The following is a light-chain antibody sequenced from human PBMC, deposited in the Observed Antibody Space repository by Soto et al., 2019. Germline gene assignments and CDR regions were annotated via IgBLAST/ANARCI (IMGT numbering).Light chain of an antibody. J-gene: IGKJ1*01. CDR3: QQYNSYST. V-gene: IGKV1-5*03. CDR1: QSISSW. Sequence: DIQMTQSPSTLSASVGDRVTVTCRASQSISSWLAWYQQKPGKAPKLLIYKASSLESGVPSRFSGSGSGTEFTLTIRSLQPDDFATYYCQQYNSYSTXGQGTKVDIK. CDR2: KAS.